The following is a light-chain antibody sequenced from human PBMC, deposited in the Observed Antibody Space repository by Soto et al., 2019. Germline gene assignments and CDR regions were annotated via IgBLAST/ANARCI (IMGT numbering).Light chain of an antibody. J-gene: IGLJ1*01. CDR2: EVS. Sequence: QSALTKPASVSGSPGQSITISCTGTSSDVGGYNYVSWYQQHPGKAPKLMICEVSNRPSGVSNRFSGSKSGNTASLTISGLQAEDEADYYCSSYTSSSTLVFGTGTKVTVL. V-gene: IGLV2-14*01. CDR3: SSYTSSSTLV. CDR1: SSDVGGYNY.